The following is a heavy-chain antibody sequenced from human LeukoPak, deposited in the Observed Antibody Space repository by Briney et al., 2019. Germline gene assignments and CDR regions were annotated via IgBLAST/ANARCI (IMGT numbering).Heavy chain of an antibody. D-gene: IGHD3-3*01. V-gene: IGHV3-30*18. CDR1: GFTFSSYG. J-gene: IGHJ4*02. CDR2: ISYEGSNK. Sequence: GGSLRLSCAASGFTFSSYGMHWVRQAPGKGLEWVAVISYEGSNKYYADSVKGRFTISRDNSKNTLYLQMNSRRAEDTAVYYCAKFTSLDGFDYWGQGTLVTVSS. CDR3: AKFTSLDGFDY.